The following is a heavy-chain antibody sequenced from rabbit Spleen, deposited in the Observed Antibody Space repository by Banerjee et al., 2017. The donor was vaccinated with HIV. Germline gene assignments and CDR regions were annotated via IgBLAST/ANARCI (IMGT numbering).Heavy chain of an antibody. CDR2: IAGDSSGFT. D-gene: IGHD1-1*01. CDR1: GFSFSNSDY. CDR3: ASGVIGDGNYIHDINF. Sequence: QSLEESGGDLVKPGASLTVTCTASGFSFSNSDYMCWVRQAPGKGLEWISCIAGDSSGFTYSATWAKGRFTISKTSSTTVTLQMTSLTAADTATYFCASGVIGDGNYIHDINFWGPGTLVTVS. J-gene: IGHJ4*01. V-gene: IGHV1S40*01.